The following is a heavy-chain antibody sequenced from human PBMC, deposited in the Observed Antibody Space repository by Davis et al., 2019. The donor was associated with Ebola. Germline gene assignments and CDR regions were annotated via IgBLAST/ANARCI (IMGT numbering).Heavy chain of an antibody. V-gene: IGHV3-30-3*01. CDR2: ISYDGSNK. J-gene: IGHJ6*02. CDR1: GFTFSSYA. D-gene: IGHD4-11*01. CDR3: ARERYSNYYYYGMDV. Sequence: PGGSLRLSCAASGFTFSSYAMHWVRQAPGKGLEWVAVISYDGSNKYYADSVKGRFTISRDNSKNTLYLQMNSLRAEDTAVYYCARERYSNYYYYGMDVWGQGTTVTVSS.